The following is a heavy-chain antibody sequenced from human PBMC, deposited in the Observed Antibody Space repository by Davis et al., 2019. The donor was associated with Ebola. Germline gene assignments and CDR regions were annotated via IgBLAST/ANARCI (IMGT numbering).Heavy chain of an antibody. J-gene: IGHJ6*03. D-gene: IGHD3-3*01. Sequence: PSETLSLTCTVSGGSISSYYWSWIRQPPGKGLEWIGYIYYSGSTNYNPSLKSRVTMSVDTSKNQFSLKLSSVTAADTAVYYCACGYDFWSGYYSYYYYMDVWGKGTTVTVSS. CDR1: GGSISSYY. CDR3: ACGYDFWSGYYSYYYYMDV. CDR2: IYYSGST. V-gene: IGHV4-59*01.